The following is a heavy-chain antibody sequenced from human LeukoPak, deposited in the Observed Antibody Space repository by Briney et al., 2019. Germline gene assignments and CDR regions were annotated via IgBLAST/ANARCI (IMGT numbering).Heavy chain of an antibody. CDR1: GFTFSSYG. Sequence: GGSLRLSCAASGFTFSSYGMHWVRQAPGKGPEWVAVIWYDGSNEYYADSVKGRFTISRDNSMNTLYLQMNSLRGEDTAVYYCARGPAALDFWGQGTLVTVSS. CDR3: ARGPAALDF. D-gene: IGHD6-25*01. V-gene: IGHV3-33*01. J-gene: IGHJ4*02. CDR2: IWYDGSNE.